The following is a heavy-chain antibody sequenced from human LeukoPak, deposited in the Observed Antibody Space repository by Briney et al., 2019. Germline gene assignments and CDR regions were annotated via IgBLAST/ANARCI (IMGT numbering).Heavy chain of an antibody. CDR1: GGSFSGYY. CDR2: INHSGST. CDR3: ARGRYGVQRYWFDP. Sequence: SETLSLTCAVDGGSFSGYYWRWIRQPPGKGREWIGEINHSGSTNYNPSLKSRVTISVDPSKNQFSLKLSSVTAAATAVYYCARGRYGVQRYWFDPWGQGTLVTASS. J-gene: IGHJ5*02. D-gene: IGHD4-17*01. V-gene: IGHV4-34*01.